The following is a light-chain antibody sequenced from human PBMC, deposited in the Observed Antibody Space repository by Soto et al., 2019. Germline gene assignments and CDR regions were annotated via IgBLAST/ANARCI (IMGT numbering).Light chain of an antibody. Sequence: DIVMTQSPDSLAVSLGERATINCKSSQSVLYSSNNKNYLAWYQQKPGQPPKPLIYWASTRESGVPDRFSGSGSGTDFTLTISSLQAEDVAVYYCHQYYSAFWTFGQGTKVEIK. V-gene: IGKV4-1*01. J-gene: IGKJ1*01. CDR2: WAS. CDR1: QSVLYSSNNKNY. CDR3: HQYYSAFWT.